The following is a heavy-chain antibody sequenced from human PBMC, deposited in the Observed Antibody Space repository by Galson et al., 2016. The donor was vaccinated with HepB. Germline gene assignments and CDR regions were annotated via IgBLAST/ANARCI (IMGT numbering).Heavy chain of an antibody. CDR3: ARDDGVNSAVY. J-gene: IGHJ4*02. CDR2: IWNDGGKK. V-gene: IGHV3-33*01. D-gene: IGHD4-23*01. Sequence: SLRLSCAASGFTFSSYGMHWVRQGPGKGLEWMGVIWNDGGKKYYADSVKGRFTMSRDNSKNTVYPEMNSMRADDTAVYYCARDDGVNSAVYWGQGTLVTVSS. CDR1: GFTFSSYG.